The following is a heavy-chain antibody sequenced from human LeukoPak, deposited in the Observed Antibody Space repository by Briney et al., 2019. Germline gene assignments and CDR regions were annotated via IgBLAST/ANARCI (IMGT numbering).Heavy chain of an antibody. CDR3: ATTDYYDSAGYLAY. CDR1: GGTFSSYA. Sequence: SVKVSCKASGGTFSSYAISWVRQAPGQGLEWMGGIIPIFGTANYAQKFQGRVTMTTDTSSSTAYMELRSLRSDDTAVYYCATTDYYDSAGYLAYWGQGTLVTVSS. J-gene: IGHJ4*02. CDR2: IIPIFGTA. D-gene: IGHD3-22*01. V-gene: IGHV1-69*05.